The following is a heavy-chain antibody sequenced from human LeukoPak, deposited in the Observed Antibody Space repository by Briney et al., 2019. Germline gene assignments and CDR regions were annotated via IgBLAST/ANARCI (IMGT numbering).Heavy chain of an antibody. CDR3: ATVAPAVTDHCTNGVRHPTRFDY. J-gene: IGHJ4*02. CDR1: GYTFTGYY. CDR2: FDPEDGET. D-gene: IGHD2-8*01. Sequence: ASVKVSCKASGYTFTGYYMHWVRQAPGKGLEWMGGFDPEDGETIYAQKFQGRVTMTEDTSTDTAYMELSSLRSEDTAVYYCATVAPAVTDHCTNGVRHPTRFDYWGQGTLVTVSS. V-gene: IGHV1-24*01.